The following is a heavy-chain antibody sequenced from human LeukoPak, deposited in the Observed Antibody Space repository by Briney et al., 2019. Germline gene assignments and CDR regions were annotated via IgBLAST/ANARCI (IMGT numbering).Heavy chain of an antibody. Sequence: GGSLRLSCAASGFTFSDYEMNWVRQAPGKGLEWVSYISSSASIIYYSDSVKGRFTISRDNAKNSLYLQMNSLRAEDTAVYYCARVGGNIVTTTEGYFDYWGQGTLVTVSS. J-gene: IGHJ4*02. CDR2: ISSSASII. D-gene: IGHD5-12*01. CDR1: GFTFSDYE. V-gene: IGHV3-48*03. CDR3: ARVGGNIVTTTEGYFDY.